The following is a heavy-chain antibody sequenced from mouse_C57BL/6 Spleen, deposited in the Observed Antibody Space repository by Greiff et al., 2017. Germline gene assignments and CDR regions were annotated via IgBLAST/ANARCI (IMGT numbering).Heavy chain of an antibody. Sequence: VQLKESGAELVRPGASVKLSCTASGFNIKDDYMHWVKQRPEQGLEWIGWIDPENGDTEYASKFQGKATITADTSSNTAYLQLSSLTSEDTAVYYCTTLGKKYFDVWGTGTTVTVSS. J-gene: IGHJ1*03. CDR2: IDPENGDT. V-gene: IGHV14-4*01. CDR1: GFNIKDDY. CDR3: TTLGKKYFDV.